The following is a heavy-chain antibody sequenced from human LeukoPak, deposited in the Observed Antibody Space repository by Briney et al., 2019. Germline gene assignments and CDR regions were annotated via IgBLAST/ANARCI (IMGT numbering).Heavy chain of an antibody. CDR1: GFTFSTYT. CDR2: INSNGAVI. CDR3: ARDPDGDYDFDY. D-gene: IGHD4-17*01. J-gene: IGHJ4*02. Sequence: PGGSLRLSCAASGFTFSTYTMSWVRQAPGKGLEWLSHINSNGAVISYADSVKGRFTISRDTAKSSLYLQMNSLKIEDTAIYFCARDPDGDYDFDYWGQGTLVTVSS. V-gene: IGHV3-48*01.